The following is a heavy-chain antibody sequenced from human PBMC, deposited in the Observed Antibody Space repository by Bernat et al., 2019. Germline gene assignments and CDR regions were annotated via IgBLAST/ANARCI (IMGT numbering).Heavy chain of an antibody. V-gene: IGHV3-33*01. CDR2: IWHDGSNE. CDR1: GFTFSSYG. Sequence: QVQLVESGGGVVQPGRSLRLSCAASGFTFSSYGMHWVHQAPGKGLEWVAVIWHDGSNENYADSVKGRFTISRDNSKNTLYLQMNGLRAEDAAVYYCARVSLYGAPASAMDVWGQGTTVTVSS. CDR3: ARVSLYGAPASAMDV. J-gene: IGHJ6*02. D-gene: IGHD4-17*01.